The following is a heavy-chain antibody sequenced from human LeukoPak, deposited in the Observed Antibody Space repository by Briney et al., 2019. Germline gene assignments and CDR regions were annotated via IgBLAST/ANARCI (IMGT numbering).Heavy chain of an antibody. D-gene: IGHD4-17*01. CDR2: ISSSGSTI. Sequence: GGSLRLSFCASEFTFSDYYLSWIRPAPGKGLEWVSYISSSGSTIYYADSVKGRFTISRDNAKNSLYLQMNSLRAEDTAVYYCAREGGYGDYVVDWGQGTLVTVSS. J-gene: IGHJ4*02. CDR3: AREGGYGDYVVD. V-gene: IGHV3-11*01. CDR1: EFTFSDYY.